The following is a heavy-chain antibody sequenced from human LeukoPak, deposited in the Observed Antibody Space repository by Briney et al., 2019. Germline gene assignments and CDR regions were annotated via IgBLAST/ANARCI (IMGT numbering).Heavy chain of an antibody. D-gene: IGHD4-17*01. CDR2: ISGSGGST. Sequence: PGGSLRLSCAASGFTFSSYAMSWVRQAPGEGLEWVSAISGSGGSTYYADSVKGRFTISRDNSKNTLYLQMNSLRAEDTAVYYCAKVLDYGDYYFDYWGQGTLVTVSS. J-gene: IGHJ4*02. V-gene: IGHV3-23*01. CDR1: GFTFSSYA. CDR3: AKVLDYGDYYFDY.